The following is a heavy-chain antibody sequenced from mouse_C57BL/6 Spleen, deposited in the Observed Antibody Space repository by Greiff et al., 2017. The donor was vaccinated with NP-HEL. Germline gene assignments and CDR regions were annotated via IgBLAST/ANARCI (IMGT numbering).Heavy chain of an antibody. V-gene: IGHV1-81*01. CDR2: IYPRSGNT. D-gene: IGHD1-1*01. CDR3: ARFSTTGVAPDDAMDY. Sequence: QVQLKQSGAELARPGASVKLSCKASGYTFTSYGISWVKQRTGQGLEWIGEIYPRSGNTYYNEKFKGKATLTADKSSSTAYMELRSLTSEDSAVYFCARFSTTGVAPDDAMDYWGQGTSVTVSS. J-gene: IGHJ4*01. CDR1: GYTFTSYG.